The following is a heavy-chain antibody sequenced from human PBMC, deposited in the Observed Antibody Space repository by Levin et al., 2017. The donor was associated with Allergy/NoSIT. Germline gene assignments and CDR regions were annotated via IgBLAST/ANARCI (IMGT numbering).Heavy chain of an antibody. CDR3: ASHLAGEYQLLLFDY. CDR2: IYSGGST. J-gene: IGHJ4*02. Sequence: PGGSLRLSCAASGFTVSSNYMSWVRQAPGKGLEWVSVIYSGGSTYYADSVKGRFTISRDNSKNTLYLQMNSLRAEDTAVYYCASHLAGEYQLLLFDYWGQGTLVTVSS. CDR1: GFTVSSNY. D-gene: IGHD2-2*01. V-gene: IGHV3-66*04.